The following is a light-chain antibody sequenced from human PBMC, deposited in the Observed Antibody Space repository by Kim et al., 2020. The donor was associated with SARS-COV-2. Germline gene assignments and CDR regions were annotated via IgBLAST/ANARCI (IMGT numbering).Light chain of an antibody. V-gene: IGLV7-43*01. CDR2: STS. CDR1: TGAVTSGYY. Sequence: PGVTVTLTCASSTGAVTSGYYPNWFQQKPGQAPRALIYSTSQKHSWTPARFSASLLGGKAALTLSGVQPEDEADYYCLLYYGGARVFGGGTQLTVL. J-gene: IGLJ3*02. CDR3: LLYYGGARV.